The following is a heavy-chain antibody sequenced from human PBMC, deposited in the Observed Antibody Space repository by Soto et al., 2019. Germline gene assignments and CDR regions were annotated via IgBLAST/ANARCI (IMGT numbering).Heavy chain of an antibody. J-gene: IGHJ6*02. D-gene: IGHD3-10*01. V-gene: IGHV4-31*03. CDR2: IYYSGST. Sequence: SSETLSLTCTVSGGSISSGGYYWSWIRQHPGKGLEWIGYIYYSGSTYYNPSLKSRVTISVDTSKNQFSLKLSSVTAADTAVYYCARAPITMVRGVIIVSRGMDVWGQGTTVTVSS. CDR3: ARAPITMVRGVIIVSRGMDV. CDR1: GGSISSGGYY.